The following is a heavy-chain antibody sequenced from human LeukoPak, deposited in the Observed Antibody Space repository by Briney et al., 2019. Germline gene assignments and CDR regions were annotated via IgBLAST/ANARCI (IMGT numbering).Heavy chain of an antibody. CDR1: GGSISSYY. CDR3: ARDHNLLADRYVLEDHMVRGLFDY. V-gene: IGHV4-59*01. Sequence: SETLSLTCTVSGGSISSYYWSWIRQPPGKGLEWIGYIYYSGSTNYNPSLKSRVTISVDTSKNQFSLKLSSVTAADTAVYYCARDHNLLADRYVLEDHMVRGLFDYWGQGTLVTVSS. J-gene: IGHJ4*02. CDR2: IYYSGST. D-gene: IGHD3-10*01.